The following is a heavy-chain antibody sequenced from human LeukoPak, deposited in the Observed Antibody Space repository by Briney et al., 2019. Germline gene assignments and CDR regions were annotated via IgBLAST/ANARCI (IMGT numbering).Heavy chain of an antibody. V-gene: IGHV3-30*02. D-gene: IGHD2-15*01. J-gene: IGHJ4*02. CDR2: IRYDGSRQ. CDR3: AKGGKDIVVVVAAPTFDY. CDR1: GFTFSNYG. Sequence: GGSLRLSCVASGFTFSNYGMHWVRQAPGKGLEWVSFIRYDGSRQYYADSVKDRFTISRDNSKNTLYLQMNSLRAEDTAVYYCAKGGKDIVVVVAAPTFDYWGQGTLVTVSS.